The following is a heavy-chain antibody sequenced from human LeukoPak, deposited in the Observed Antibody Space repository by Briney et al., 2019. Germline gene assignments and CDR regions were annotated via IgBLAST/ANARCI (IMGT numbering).Heavy chain of an antibody. V-gene: IGHV3-30-3*01. D-gene: IGHD3-10*01. CDR3: ARDPQGDPADY. CDR2: ISYDGSNK. J-gene: IGHJ4*02. Sequence: GRSLRLSCAASGFTFSSYAMHWVRQAPGKGLEWVAVISYDGSNKYYADSVKGRFTISRDNSKNTLYLQMNSLRAKDTAVYYCARDPQGDPADYWGQGTLVTVSS. CDR1: GFTFSSYA.